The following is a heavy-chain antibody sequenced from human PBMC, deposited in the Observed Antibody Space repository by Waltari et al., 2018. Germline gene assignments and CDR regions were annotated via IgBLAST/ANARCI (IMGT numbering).Heavy chain of an antibody. CDR3: ARDHGGYDAAVGY. J-gene: IGHJ4*02. Sequence: QVQLVQSGAEVKKPGSSVKVSCKASGGTFSSYAISWVRRAPGQGLEWMGGIIPNLGPANYAQKFQGRGKITADESTSTAYMELSSLRSEDTAVYYCARDHGGYDAAVGYWGQGTLVTVSS. V-gene: IGHV1-69*01. CDR1: GGTFSSYA. D-gene: IGHD5-12*01. CDR2: IIPNLGPA.